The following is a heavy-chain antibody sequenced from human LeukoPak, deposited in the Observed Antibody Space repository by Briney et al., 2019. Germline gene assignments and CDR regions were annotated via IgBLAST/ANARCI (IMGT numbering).Heavy chain of an antibody. J-gene: IGHJ4*02. CDR2: ISAYNGNT. D-gene: IGHD3/OR15-3a*01. CDR1: GYTFTSYG. CDR3: ARDTRDFDFASPPGIDY. V-gene: IGHV1-18*01. Sequence: ASVKVSCKASGYTFTSYGISWVRQAPGQGLEWMGWISAYNGNTNYAQKLQGRVTMTTDTSTSTAYMELRSLRSDDTAMYYCARDTRDFDFASPPGIDYWGQGTLVTVSS.